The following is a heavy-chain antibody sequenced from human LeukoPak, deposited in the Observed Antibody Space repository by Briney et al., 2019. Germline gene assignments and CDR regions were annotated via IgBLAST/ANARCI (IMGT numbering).Heavy chain of an antibody. V-gene: IGHV4-61*01. Sequence: SETLSLTCTVSGYSISSGYYWSWIRQPPGKGLEWIGYIYYSGSTNYNPSLKSRVTISVDTSKNQFSLKLSSVTAADTAVYYCARGVLTAYYYGMDVWGQGTTVTVSS. D-gene: IGHD4/OR15-4a*01. CDR2: IYYSGST. J-gene: IGHJ6*02. CDR3: ARGVLTAYYYGMDV. CDR1: GYSISSGYY.